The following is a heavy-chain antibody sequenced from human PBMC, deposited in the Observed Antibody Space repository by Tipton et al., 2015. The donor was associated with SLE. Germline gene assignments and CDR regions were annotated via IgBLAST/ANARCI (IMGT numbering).Heavy chain of an antibody. CDR2: INHSGST. CDR3: ARSLPDVAY. Sequence: LRLSCAVYGGSFSGYYWSWIRQPPGKGLEWIGAINHSGSTNYNPSLKSRVTISADTSKNQFSLKLSSVTAADTAVYYCARSLPDVAYWGRGPVDPVPT. J-gene: IGHJ4*02. CDR1: GGSFSGYY. V-gene: IGHV4-34*01.